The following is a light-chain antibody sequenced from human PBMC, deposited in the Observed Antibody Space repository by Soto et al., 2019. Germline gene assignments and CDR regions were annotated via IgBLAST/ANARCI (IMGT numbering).Light chain of an antibody. CDR2: RNSDGSH. CDR1: SGHNSYP. Sequence: QPVLTQPPSASASLGASVKLTCTLSSGHNSYPIAWHQQQPEKGPRYLMKRNSDGSHSKGGGIPDRFSGSSSGAERYLTLSSLQSADEADYYCQTWSTDIRVFGGGTKLTVL. V-gene: IGLV4-69*01. CDR3: QTWSTDIRV. J-gene: IGLJ3*02.